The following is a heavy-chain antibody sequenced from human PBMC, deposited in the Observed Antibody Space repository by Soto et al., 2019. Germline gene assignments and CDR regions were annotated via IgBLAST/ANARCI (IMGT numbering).Heavy chain of an antibody. Sequence: PSETLSLTCTVSGGSFSIHYWSWIRQPPGKGLQWIGYIYYTGSTNYNPSLKGRVTISVDTSKKQFSLSLNSVTAADTAVYFCARDISGSQSQNYDLWGQGTPVTVSS. CDR1: GGSFSIHY. D-gene: IGHD3-10*01. CDR2: IYYTGST. V-gene: IGHV4-59*11. CDR3: ARDISGSQSQNYDL. J-gene: IGHJ5*02.